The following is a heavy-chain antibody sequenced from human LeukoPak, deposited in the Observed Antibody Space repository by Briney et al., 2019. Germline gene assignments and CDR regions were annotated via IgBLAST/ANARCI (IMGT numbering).Heavy chain of an antibody. CDR3: ATTGIQLWLFGY. V-gene: IGHV3-48*03. CDR2: ISSSGGTI. D-gene: IGHD5-18*01. J-gene: IGHJ4*02. Sequence: SGGSLRLSCAASGLTFSSYEMNWVRQAPGKGLEWVSYISSSGGTIYYADSVRGRFTISRDNARNSLYLQMNSLRAEDTAVYYCATTGIQLWLFGYWGQGTLVTVSS. CDR1: GLTFSSYE.